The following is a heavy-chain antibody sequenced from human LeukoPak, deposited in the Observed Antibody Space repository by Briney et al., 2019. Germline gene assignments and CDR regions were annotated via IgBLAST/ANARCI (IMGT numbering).Heavy chain of an antibody. J-gene: IGHJ3*02. CDR3: ARPAVAGGAFDI. V-gene: IGHV3-30*03. CDR1: GFTFNNYG. D-gene: IGHD6-19*01. CDR2: ISDDGRNK. Sequence: AGGSLRLSCAASGFTFNNYGMHYVRQAPGKGLEWVAVISDDGRNKNYADSVKGRFTISRDSSNSTLYLQMNSLSAADTAVYYCARPAVAGGAFDIWGQGTMVTVSS.